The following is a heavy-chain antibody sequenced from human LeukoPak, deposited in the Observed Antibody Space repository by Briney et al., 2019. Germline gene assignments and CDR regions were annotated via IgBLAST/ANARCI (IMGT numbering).Heavy chain of an antibody. D-gene: IGHD2-21*02. J-gene: IGHJ4*02. CDR3: VRSGQGLQPTTYIS. Sequence: GGSLRLSCAASGFTFSDHYMDLVRQAPGKGLAWGGRITNKAKSYTTEYAASVKSRFTLSRHHSHNSVYLQMHSLKAEDTAVYFCVRSGQGLQPTTYISWRQGTLVTVSP. CDR2: ITNKAKSYTT. CDR1: GFTFSDHY. V-gene: IGHV3-72*01.